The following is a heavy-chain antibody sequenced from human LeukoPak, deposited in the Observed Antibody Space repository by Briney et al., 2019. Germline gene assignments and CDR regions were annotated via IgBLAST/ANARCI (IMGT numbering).Heavy chain of an antibody. CDR2: IKQEGTEK. D-gene: IGHD4-17*01. CDR3: ARDFNRRDLYGDPVG. CDR1: EFTFNTYT. Sequence: GGSLRLSCAASEFTFNTYTMNWVRQAPGKGLEWVANIKQEGTEKHYVDSVKGRFTISRDNARNSLYLQMNSLRAEDTAVYYCARDFNRRDLYGDPVGWGQGTLVTVSS. J-gene: IGHJ4*02. V-gene: IGHV3-7*01.